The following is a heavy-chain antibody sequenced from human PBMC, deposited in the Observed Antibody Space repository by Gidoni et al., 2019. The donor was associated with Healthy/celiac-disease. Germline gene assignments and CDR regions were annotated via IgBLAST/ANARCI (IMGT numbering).Heavy chain of an antibody. CDR1: GGSISSGDYY. V-gene: IGHV4-30-4*01. D-gene: IGHD6-19*01. J-gene: IGHJ5*02. Sequence: QVQLQESGPGLVTPSQTLSLTCTVSGGSISSGDYYWSWVRQPPGKGLEWIGYIYYSGSTYYNPPLKSRVTISVDTSKNQFSLKLSSVTAADTAVYYCALSGIAVARGGFWFDPWGQGTLVTVSS. CDR2: IYYSGST. CDR3: ALSGIAVARGGFWFDP.